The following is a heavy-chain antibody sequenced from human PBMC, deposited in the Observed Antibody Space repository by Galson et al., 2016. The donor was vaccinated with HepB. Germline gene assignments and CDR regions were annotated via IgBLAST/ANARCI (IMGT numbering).Heavy chain of an antibody. D-gene: IGHD4-17*01. V-gene: IGHV3-30-3*01. CDR1: GITFSSYA. CDR2: ISYDGSNK. Sequence: SLRLSCAASGITFSSYAMHWVRQAPGKGLEWVAVISYDGSNKYYADSVKGRFTISRDNSKNTLYLQMNSLRAEDTAVYYCARGPLTVNTYCCWFDYWGQGTLVTVSS. J-gene: IGHJ5*01. CDR3: ARGPLTVNTYCCWFDY.